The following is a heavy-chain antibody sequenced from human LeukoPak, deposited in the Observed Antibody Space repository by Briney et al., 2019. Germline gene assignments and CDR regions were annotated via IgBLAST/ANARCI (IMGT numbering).Heavy chain of an antibody. D-gene: IGHD6-19*01. Sequence: ASVKVSCKASGYTFTSYAMYWVRQAPGPRLEWMGWINAGNGNTKYSQKFQGRVTITRDTSASTAYMELSSLRSEDTAVYYCARVNPEYSSGPPPLDYWGQGTLVTVSS. J-gene: IGHJ4*02. V-gene: IGHV1-3*01. CDR2: INAGNGNT. CDR1: GYTFTSYA. CDR3: ARVNPEYSSGPPPLDY.